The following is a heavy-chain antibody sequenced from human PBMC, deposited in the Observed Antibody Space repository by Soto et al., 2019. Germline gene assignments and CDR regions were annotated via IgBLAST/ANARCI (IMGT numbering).Heavy chain of an antibody. CDR1: GYTFTGYG. CDR2: ISAYNGNT. D-gene: IGHD3-22*01. CDR3: TTVGVIYYDSTLHDY. V-gene: IGHV1-18*01. J-gene: IGHJ4*02. Sequence: GASVKVSCKASGYTFTGYGISWVRQAPGQGLEWMGWISAYNGNTNYAQKLQGRVTMTTDTSTSTAYMELNSLKTEDTAVYYCTTVGVIYYDSTLHDYWGQGTLVTVSS.